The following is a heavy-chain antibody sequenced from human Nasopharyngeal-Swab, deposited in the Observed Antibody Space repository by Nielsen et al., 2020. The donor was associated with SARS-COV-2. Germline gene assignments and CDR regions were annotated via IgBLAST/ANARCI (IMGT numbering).Heavy chain of an antibody. CDR2: ISRST. J-gene: IGHJ2*01. D-gene: IGHD3-3*01. CDR1: EFTFSSYA. V-gene: IGHV3-23*01. Sequence: GGSLRLSCAASEFTFSSYAMTWVRQAPGKGLEWVSTISRSTNYADSVKGRFTISRDNSKNTLYLQMNSLRAEDTAVYYCAKDSPTVLREWGWYFDLWGRGTLVTVSS. CDR3: AKDSPTVLREWGWYFDL.